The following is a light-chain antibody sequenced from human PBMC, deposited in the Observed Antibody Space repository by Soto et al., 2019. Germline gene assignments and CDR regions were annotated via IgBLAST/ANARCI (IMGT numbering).Light chain of an antibody. J-gene: IGKJ5*01. CDR2: DAS. CDR1: QNINNY. Sequence: DIQMTQSPSSLSASVGDRVTITCQASQNINNYLNWYQQKPGRAPRLLIYDASNLEAGVPSRFRGSGSGTDFTFTISRLQPEDIATYYCQQYENLPTFGQGTRLEIK. CDR3: QQYENLPT. V-gene: IGKV1-33*01.